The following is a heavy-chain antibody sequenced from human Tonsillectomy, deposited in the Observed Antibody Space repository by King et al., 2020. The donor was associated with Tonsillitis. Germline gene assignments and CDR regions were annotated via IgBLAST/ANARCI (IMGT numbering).Heavy chain of an antibody. D-gene: IGHD3-22*01. J-gene: IGHJ6*03. Sequence: VQLQQSGPGLVKPSQTLSLTCAISVDSVSSNSAAWNWIRQSPSRGLEWLGRTYYRSKWYNDYAVSVISLITINPDTSKNQFSLQLNSVTPEDTAVYYCAREGGSGYSFPGPSFYLAVWGKGTTVTVSS. CDR1: VDSVSSNSAA. V-gene: IGHV6-1*01. CDR2: TYYRSKWYN. CDR3: AREGGSGYSFPGPSFYLAV.